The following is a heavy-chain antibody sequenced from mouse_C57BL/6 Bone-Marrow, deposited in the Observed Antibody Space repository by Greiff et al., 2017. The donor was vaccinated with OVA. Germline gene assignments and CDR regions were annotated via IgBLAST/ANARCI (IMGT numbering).Heavy chain of an antibody. Sequence: DVKLVESGGGLVKPGGSLKLSCAASGFTFSSYAMSWVRQTPEKRLEWVATISDGGSYTYYPDNVKGRFTISRDNAKNNLYLQMSHLKSEDTAMYYCARDGYYGSSLYYYAMDYWGQGTSVTVSS. J-gene: IGHJ4*01. CDR2: ISDGGSYT. D-gene: IGHD1-1*01. CDR1: GFTFSSYA. CDR3: ARDGYYGSSLYYYAMDY. V-gene: IGHV5-4*01.